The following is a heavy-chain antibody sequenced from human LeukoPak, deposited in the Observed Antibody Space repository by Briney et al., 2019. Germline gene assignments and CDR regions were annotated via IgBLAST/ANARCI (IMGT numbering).Heavy chain of an antibody. V-gene: IGHV3-23*01. D-gene: IGHD2-15*01. CDR3: AKVVPTYCSGGSCYSEQDYYYGMDV. Sequence: GGSLRLSCAASGFTFSSYAMSWVRQTPGKGLEWVSAISGSGGSTYYADSVKGRFTISRDNSKNTLFLQMDSLRAEDTAPYYCAKVVPTYCSGGSCYSEQDYYYGMDVWGQGTTVTVSS. CDR1: GFTFSSYA. CDR2: ISGSGGST. J-gene: IGHJ6*02.